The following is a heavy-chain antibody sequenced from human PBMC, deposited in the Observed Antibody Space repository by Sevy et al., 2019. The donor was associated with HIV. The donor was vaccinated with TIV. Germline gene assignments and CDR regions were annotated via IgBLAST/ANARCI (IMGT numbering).Heavy chain of an antibody. CDR3: ARGAMVQGVIMIFDY. J-gene: IGHJ4*02. V-gene: IGHV4-59*01. D-gene: IGHD3-10*01. Sequence: LPETLSLTCTVSGGSISSYYWSWIRQPPGKGLEWIGYIYYSGSTNYNPSLKSRVTISVDTSKNQFSLKLSSVTAADTAVYYCARGAMVQGVIMIFDYWGQGTLVTVSS. CDR2: IYYSGST. CDR1: GGSISSYY.